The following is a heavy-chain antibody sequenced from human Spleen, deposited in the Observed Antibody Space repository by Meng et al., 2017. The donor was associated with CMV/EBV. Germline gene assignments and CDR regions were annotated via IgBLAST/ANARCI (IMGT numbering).Heavy chain of an antibody. V-gene: IGHV1-46*01. CDR3: ARVPALKNGFDP. CDR1: GYTFTSYY. CDR2: INPSGGST. J-gene: IGHJ5*02. Sequence: SCKASGYTFTSYYRHWVRQAPGQGLEWMGIINPSGGSTSYAQKFQGRVTMTRDTSTSTVYMELSSLRSEDTAVYYCARVPALKNGFDPWGQGTLVTVSS.